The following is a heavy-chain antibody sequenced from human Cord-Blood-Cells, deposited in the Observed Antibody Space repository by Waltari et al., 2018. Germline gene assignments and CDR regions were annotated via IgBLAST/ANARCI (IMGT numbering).Heavy chain of an antibody. CDR3: ARVFRRGSYYDY. V-gene: IGHV4-38-2*01. CDR1: GYSISSGYY. J-gene: IGHJ4*02. CDR2: IYHSGST. Sequence: QVQLQESGPGLVKPSETLSLTCAVSGYSISSGYYWGWIRQPPGKGLEWIGSIYHSGSTYYNPSLKSRVTISVDTSKNQFSLKLSSVTAADTAVYYCARVFRRGSYYDYWGQGTLVTVSS. D-gene: IGHD1-26*01.